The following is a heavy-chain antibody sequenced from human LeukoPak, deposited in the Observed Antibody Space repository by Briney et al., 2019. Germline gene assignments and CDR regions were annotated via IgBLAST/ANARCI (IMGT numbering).Heavy chain of an antibody. D-gene: IGHD4-23*01. CDR3: AKDRPTVVTRRHYFDY. V-gene: IGHV3-23*01. Sequence: PSETLSLTCAVFGGSFSGYYWSWVRQAPGKGLEWVSAISGSGGSTYYADSVKGRFTISRDNSKNTLYLQMNSLRAEDTAVYYCAKDRPTVVTRRHYFDYWGQGILVTVSS. J-gene: IGHJ4*02. CDR1: GGSFSGYY. CDR2: ISGSGGST.